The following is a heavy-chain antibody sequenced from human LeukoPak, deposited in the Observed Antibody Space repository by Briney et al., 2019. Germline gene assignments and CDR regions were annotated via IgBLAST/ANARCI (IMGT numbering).Heavy chain of an antibody. CDR1: GFTFSSYW. CDR2: IKQDGSEK. CDR3: ARDFSRGLNSEDYFDY. Sequence: GGSLRLSCAASGFTFSSYWMSWVRQAPGKGLEWVANIKQDGSEKYYVDSVKGRFTISRDNAKNSLYLQMNSLRAEDTAVYYRARDFSRGLNSEDYFDYWGQGTLVTVSS. J-gene: IGHJ4*02. D-gene: IGHD4-23*01. V-gene: IGHV3-7*01.